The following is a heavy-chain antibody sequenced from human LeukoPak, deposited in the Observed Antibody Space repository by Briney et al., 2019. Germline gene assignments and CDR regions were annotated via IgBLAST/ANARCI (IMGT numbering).Heavy chain of an antibody. CDR3: AHLAVDHCNYVGWFDP. Sequence: GESLEISCKGSAYSFTRYWIGWVRQMPGKGLEWMGIIYPDDSDTRYRPSFQGQVTISADKSISTAYLQWSSLKVSDTAMYYCAHLAVDHCNYVGWFDPWGQGTLVTVSS. J-gene: IGHJ5*02. V-gene: IGHV5-51*01. CDR2: IYPDDSDT. CDR1: AYSFTRYW. D-gene: IGHD4-11*01.